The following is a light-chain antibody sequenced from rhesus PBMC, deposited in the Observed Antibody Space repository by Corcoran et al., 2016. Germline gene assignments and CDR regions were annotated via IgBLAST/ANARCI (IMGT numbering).Light chain of an antibody. CDR3: QQYDYLPFT. J-gene: IGKJ3*01. CDR2: SAS. V-gene: IGKV1-19*01. CDR1: QGISSW. Sequence: DIQMTQSPSSLSASVGDKVTISCHASQGISSWLVWYQQKPGKAPKPLIYSASCLQSGVPSSFSGSASGTDYTLTVSSLQPEDFATYYWQQYDYLPFTFGPGTKLDIK.